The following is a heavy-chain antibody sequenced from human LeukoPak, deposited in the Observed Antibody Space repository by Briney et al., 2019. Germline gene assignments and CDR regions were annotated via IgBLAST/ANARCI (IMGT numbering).Heavy chain of an antibody. CDR3: ARVRSINDFWSGYLKSSYFDY. CDR1: GFTFSSYS. V-gene: IGHV3-21*01. D-gene: IGHD3-3*01. CDR2: ISSSSSYI. J-gene: IGHJ4*02. Sequence: GGSLRLSCAASGFTFSSYSMNWVRQAPGKGLEWVSSISSSSSYIYYADSVKGRFTISRDNAKNSLYLQMNSLRAEDTAVYYCARVRSINDFWSGYLKSSYFDYWGQGTLVTVSS.